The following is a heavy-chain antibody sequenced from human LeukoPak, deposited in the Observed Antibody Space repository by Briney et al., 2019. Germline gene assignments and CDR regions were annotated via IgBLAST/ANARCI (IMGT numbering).Heavy chain of an antibody. V-gene: IGHV1-24*01. CDR3: AVSLTTGGYYGMDV. CDR2: FDPEDGET. CDR1: GYTLPELS. J-gene: IGHJ6*02. Sequence: ASVKVSCKVSGYTLPELSLHWVRQAPGKGLEWMGRFDPEDGETIYARKFQGRVTMTEDTSTDTAYMELSSLRSEDTAVYFCAVSLTTGGYYGMDVWGQGTTVTVSS. D-gene: IGHD1-1*01.